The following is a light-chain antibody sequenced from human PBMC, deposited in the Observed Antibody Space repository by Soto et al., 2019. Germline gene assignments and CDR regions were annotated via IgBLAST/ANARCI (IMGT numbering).Light chain of an antibody. V-gene: IGKV1-5*03. CDR3: QQYNNYWT. Sequence: DIQMTQSPSTLSASVGDRVTITCRASQSISNWLAWYQQKPGKAPKVLIYKASSLESGVPSRFSGSGSATEFTLTISSLQPDDFATYYCQQYNNYWTFGQGTKVDIK. CDR1: QSISNW. CDR2: KAS. J-gene: IGKJ1*01.